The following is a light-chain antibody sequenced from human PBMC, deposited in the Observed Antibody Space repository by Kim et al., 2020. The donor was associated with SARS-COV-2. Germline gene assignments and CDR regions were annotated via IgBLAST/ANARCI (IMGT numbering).Light chain of an antibody. CDR3: QVWDSSTDQAV. Sequence: SYELTQPPSISVVPGKTARITCGGSNIGTKSVHWYQQKAGQAPVLVIYYDRDRPSGIPERFSAFNTGNAATLAISRAEAGDEADYYCQVWDSSTDQAVFGGGTQLTVL. CDR1: NIGTKS. CDR2: YDR. V-gene: IGLV3-21*01. J-gene: IGLJ2*01.